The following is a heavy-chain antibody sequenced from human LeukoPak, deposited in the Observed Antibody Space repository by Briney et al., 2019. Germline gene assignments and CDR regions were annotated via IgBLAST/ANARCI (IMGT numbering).Heavy chain of an antibody. Sequence: SVKVSCKASGGTFSSYAISWVRQAPGQGLEWMGGIIPIFGTANYAQKFQGRVTITTDESTSTAYMELSSLRSEDTAVYYCARGWGGGSPNSPYYYYYYMDVWGKGTTVTVSS. CDR3: ARGWGGGSPNSPYYYYYYMDV. J-gene: IGHJ6*03. D-gene: IGHD3-16*01. V-gene: IGHV1-69*05. CDR2: IIPIFGTA. CDR1: GGTFSSYA.